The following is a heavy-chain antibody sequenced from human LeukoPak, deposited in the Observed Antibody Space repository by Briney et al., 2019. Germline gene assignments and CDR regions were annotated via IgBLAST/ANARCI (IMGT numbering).Heavy chain of an antibody. Sequence: GGSLRLSCAASGFTFSSYAMSWVRQAPGKGLEYVSVISGSGGSTHYRDSVKGRFAISRDNSKNTLYLQMNSLRVEDTAVYYCAKDGTTTIAFDYWGQGTLVTVSS. CDR1: GFTFSSYA. V-gene: IGHV3-23*01. D-gene: IGHD1-1*01. J-gene: IGHJ4*02. CDR2: ISGSGGST. CDR3: AKDGTTTIAFDY.